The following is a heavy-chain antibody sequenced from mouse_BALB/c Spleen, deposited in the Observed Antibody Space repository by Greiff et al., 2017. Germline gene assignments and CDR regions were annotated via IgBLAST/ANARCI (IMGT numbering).Heavy chain of an antibody. Sequence: VQLQQSGAELVQPGASVKLSCTASGFNIKDTYMPWVKQRPEQGLEWIGRIDPANGNTKYDPKFQGKATITADTSSNTAYLQLSSLTSEDTAVYYCATRYFDVWGAGTTVTVSS. CDR3: ATRYFDV. J-gene: IGHJ1*01. V-gene: IGHV14-3*02. CDR1: GFNIKDTY. CDR2: IDPANGNT.